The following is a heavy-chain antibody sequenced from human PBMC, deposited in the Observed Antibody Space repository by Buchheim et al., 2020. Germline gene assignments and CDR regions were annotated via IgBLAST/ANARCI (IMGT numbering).Heavy chain of an antibody. V-gene: IGHV3-23*01. CDR2: ISGSGDRT. D-gene: IGHD1-14*01. J-gene: IGHJ5*02. CDR1: RFTFSSYA. Sequence: EVQLLESGGGLVQPGGSLRLSCAASRFTFSSYAMSWVRQAPGKGLEWVSAISGSGDRTYYVDSVKGRFTISRDNSKNTLYFQMNSLRAEDTALYYCAKDVDATAGRWFDPWGQGTL. CDR3: AKDVDATAGRWFDP.